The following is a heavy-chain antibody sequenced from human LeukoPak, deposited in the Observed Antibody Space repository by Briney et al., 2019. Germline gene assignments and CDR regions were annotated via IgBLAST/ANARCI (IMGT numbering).Heavy chain of an antibody. D-gene: IGHD3-22*01. J-gene: IGHJ4*02. CDR2: IYYSGST. V-gene: IGHV4-39*01. CDR3: ARQRYYYDSSGYYPHDY. CDR1: GGSISSSSYY. Sequence: PSETLSITCTVSGGSISSSSYYWGWIRQPPGKGLEWIGSIYYSGSTYYNPSLKSRVTISVDTSKNQFSLKLSSVTAADTAVYYCARQRYYYDSSGYYPHDYWGQGTLVTVSS.